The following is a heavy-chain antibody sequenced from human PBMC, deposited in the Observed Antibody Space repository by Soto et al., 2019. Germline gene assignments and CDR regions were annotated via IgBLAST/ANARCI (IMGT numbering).Heavy chain of an antibody. Sequence: GGSLRLSCAASGFTFSSYGMHWVRQAAGKGLEWVAVIWYDGSNKYYADSVKGRFTISRDNSKNTLYLQMNSLRAEDTAVYYCAMGPGPFDYWGQGTLVTVSS. D-gene: IGHD3-10*01. CDR1: GFTFSSYG. CDR2: IWYDGSNK. J-gene: IGHJ4*02. CDR3: AMGPGPFDY. V-gene: IGHV3-33*01.